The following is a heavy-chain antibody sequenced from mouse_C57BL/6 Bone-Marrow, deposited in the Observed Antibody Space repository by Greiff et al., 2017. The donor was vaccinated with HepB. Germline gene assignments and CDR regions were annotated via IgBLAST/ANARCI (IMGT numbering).Heavy chain of an antibody. J-gene: IGHJ3*01. CDR1: GFTFSSYA. Sequence: EVQRVESGGGLVKPGGSLKLSCAASGFTFSSYAMSWVRQTPEKRLEWVATISDGGSYTYYPDNVKGRFTISRDNAKNNLYLQMSHLKSEDTAMYYCAREDYYGSSYSAAWFAYWGQGTLVTVSA. CDR2: ISDGGSYT. V-gene: IGHV5-4*01. D-gene: IGHD1-1*01. CDR3: AREDYYGSSYSAAWFAY.